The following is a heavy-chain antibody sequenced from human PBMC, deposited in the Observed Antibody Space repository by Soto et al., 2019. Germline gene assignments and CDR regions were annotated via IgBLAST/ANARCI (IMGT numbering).Heavy chain of an antibody. CDR2: MSHSGGT. Sequence: PSETLSLTCTVSGGSIRSYYWSWIRQPPGKGLEWFGEMSHSGGTHFNPSLKSRVTISVDTSKNQFSLKMSSVTAADTALYYCARVERGTATTVVDAFDIWGPGTMVTVSS. CDR1: GGSIRSYY. J-gene: IGHJ3*02. D-gene: IGHD1-1*01. CDR3: ARVERGTATTVVDAFDI. V-gene: IGHV4-59*04.